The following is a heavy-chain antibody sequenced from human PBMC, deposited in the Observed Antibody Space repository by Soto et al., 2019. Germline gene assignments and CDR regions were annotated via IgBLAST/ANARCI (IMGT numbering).Heavy chain of an antibody. D-gene: IGHD7-27*01. V-gene: IGHV4-30-4*01. CDR3: ARARSHWGGSGYFDY. CDR2: IYYSGST. CDR1: GGSISSGDYY. Sequence: SETLSLTXTVSGGSISSGDYYWSWIRQPPGKGLEWIRYIYYSGSTYYNPSLKSRVTISVDTSKNQFSLKLSSVTAADTAVYYCARARSHWGGSGYFDYWGQGTLVTVSS. J-gene: IGHJ4*02.